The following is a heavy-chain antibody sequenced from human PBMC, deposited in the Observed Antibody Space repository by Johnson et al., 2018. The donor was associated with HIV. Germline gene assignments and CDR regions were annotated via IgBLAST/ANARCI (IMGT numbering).Heavy chain of an antibody. V-gene: IGHV3-NL1*01. CDR3: ASALCTWGAFDI. D-gene: IGHD2-8*01. CDR1: GFTFSSYG. CDR2: IYVGGNT. Sequence: QVQLVESGGGVVQPGRSLRLSCAASGFTFSSYGMHWVRQAPGKGLEWVSSIYVGGNTYSADSVKGRFTISRDNAKNSLYLQMNSLRAEDTAVYYCASALCTWGAFDIWGQGTMVTVSS. J-gene: IGHJ3*02.